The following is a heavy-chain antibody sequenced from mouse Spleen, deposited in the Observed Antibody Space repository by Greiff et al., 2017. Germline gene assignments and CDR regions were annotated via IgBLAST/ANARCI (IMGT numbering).Heavy chain of an antibody. CDR1: GYTFTSYW. Sequence: VQLQQSGAELVKPGASVKLSCKASGYTFTSYWMQWVKQRPGQGLEWIGEIDPSDSYTNYNQKFKGKATLTVDTSSSTAYMQLSSLTSEDSAVYYCARMGTGYYFDYWGQGTTLTVSS. CDR2: IDPSDSYT. J-gene: IGHJ2*01. CDR3: ARMGTGYYFDY. V-gene: IGHV1-50*01. D-gene: IGHD4-1*01.